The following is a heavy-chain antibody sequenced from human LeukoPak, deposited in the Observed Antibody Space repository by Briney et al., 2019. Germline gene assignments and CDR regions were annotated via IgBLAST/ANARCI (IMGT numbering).Heavy chain of an antibody. V-gene: IGHV4-34*01. CDR1: GGSFSDYY. J-gene: IGHJ5*02. D-gene: IGHD6-6*01. CDR3: ARRSIAARDWFDP. CDR2: INHSGST. Sequence: SETLSLTCAVYGGSFSDYYWSWIRQPPGKGLEWIGEINHSGSTNYNPSLKSRVTISVDTSKNQFSLKLSSVTAADTAVYYCARRSIAARDWFDPWGQGTLVTVSS.